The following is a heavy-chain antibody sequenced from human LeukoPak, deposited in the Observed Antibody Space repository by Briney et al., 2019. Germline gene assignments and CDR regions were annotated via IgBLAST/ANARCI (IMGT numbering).Heavy chain of an antibody. D-gene: IGHD3-22*01. CDR3: AKGLYYYDSSGQTPLDY. CDR1: GFTFSSYG. J-gene: IGHJ4*02. CDR2: ISYDGSNK. Sequence: GRSLRLSCAASGFTFSSYGMHWVRQAPGKGLEWVAVISYDGSNKYYADSVKGRFTISRDNSKNTLYLQMNSLRAEDTAVYYCAKGLYYYDSSGQTPLDYWGQGTLVTVSS. V-gene: IGHV3-30*18.